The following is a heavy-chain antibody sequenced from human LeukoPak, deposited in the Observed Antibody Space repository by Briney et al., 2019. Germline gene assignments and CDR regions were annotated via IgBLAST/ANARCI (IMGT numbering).Heavy chain of an antibody. D-gene: IGHD2-21*01. J-gene: IGHJ4*02. CDR2: ISNSGSTI. CDR3: ARGLFVWWWYFDY. CDR1: GFTFSDYY. V-gene: IGHV3-11*01. Sequence: TAGGSLRLSCAASGFTFSDYYMSWIRQAPGKGLEWVSFISNSGSTIYYADSVKGRFTISRDNAKNSLYLQMNSLRAEDTAVYYCARGLFVWWWYFDYWGQGTLVTVSS.